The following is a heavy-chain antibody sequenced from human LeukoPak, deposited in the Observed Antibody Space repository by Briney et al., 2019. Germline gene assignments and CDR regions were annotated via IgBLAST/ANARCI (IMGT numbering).Heavy chain of an antibody. D-gene: IGHD3-10*01. V-gene: IGHV4-39*01. CDR1: GGSISSSSYY. CDR3: ANQGGSGSYHYYYYGMDV. CDR2: IYYSGST. Sequence: SETLSLTRTVSGGSISSSSYYWGLIRQPPGKWLEWIGSIYYSGSTYYNPSLKSRVTISVDTSKNQFSLKLSSVTAADTAVYYCANQGGSGSYHYYYYGMDVWGQGTTVTVSS. J-gene: IGHJ6*02.